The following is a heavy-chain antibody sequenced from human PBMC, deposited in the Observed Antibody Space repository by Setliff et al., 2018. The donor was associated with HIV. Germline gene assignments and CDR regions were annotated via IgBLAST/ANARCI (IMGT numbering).Heavy chain of an antibody. Sequence: ASVQVSCKASGFTFTGYYLHWVRQAPGQGLEWMGWINTDNGITKYAENFQGRVAMTRDKSMSTAYMELNRLTFDDTAVYYFARDPYDTSENPYDPWGQGTLVTVSS. J-gene: IGHJ5*02. CDR3: ARDPYDTSENPYDP. CDR1: GFTFTGYY. D-gene: IGHD3-16*01. V-gene: IGHV1-2*02. CDR2: INTDNGIT.